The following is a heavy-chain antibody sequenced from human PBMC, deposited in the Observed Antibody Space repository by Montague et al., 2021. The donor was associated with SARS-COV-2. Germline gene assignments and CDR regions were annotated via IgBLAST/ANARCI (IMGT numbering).Heavy chain of an antibody. D-gene: IGHD3-22*01. J-gene: IGHJ3*02. CDR1: GGSISSYY. CDR2: IYYSGST. V-gene: IGHV4-59*01. CDR3: AREVRYYYDSSGPGAFDI. Sequence: SETLSLTCTVSGGSISSYYWSWIRQPPGKGLEWIGYIYYSGSTNHNPSLKSRVTISVDTSKNQFSLKLSSVTAADTAVYYCAREVRYYYDSSGPGAFDIWGQGTMVTVSS.